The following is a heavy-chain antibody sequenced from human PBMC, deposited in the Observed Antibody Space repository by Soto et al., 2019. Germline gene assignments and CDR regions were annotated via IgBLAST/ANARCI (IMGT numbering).Heavy chain of an antibody. CDR3: ARGHLVLDY. CDR2: IYYSGSP. Sequence: SETLSLTCTVSGGSISSYYWSCIRQPPGKELEWIGYIYYSGSPNYNPSLKSRVTISVDTSKNQFSLKLSSVTAADTAVYYCARGHLVLDYWGQGTLVTVSS. CDR1: GGSISSYY. J-gene: IGHJ4*02. V-gene: IGHV4-59*01.